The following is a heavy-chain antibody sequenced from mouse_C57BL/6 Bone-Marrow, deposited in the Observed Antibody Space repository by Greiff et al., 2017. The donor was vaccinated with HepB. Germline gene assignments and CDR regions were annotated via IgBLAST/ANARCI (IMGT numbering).Heavy chain of an antibody. D-gene: IGHD2-12*01. J-gene: IGHJ4*01. CDR3: ARGYPYYYAMDY. V-gene: IGHV3-3*01. CDR1: GFSINSDCY. Sequence: EVQLVESGPSLVRPSQTLSLTCTVTGFSINSDCYWIWIRQFPGNKLEYIGYTFYSGITYYNPSLESRTYITRDTSKNQFSLKLSSVTTEDTATYYCARGYPYYYAMDYWGQGTSVTVSS. CDR2: TFYSGIT.